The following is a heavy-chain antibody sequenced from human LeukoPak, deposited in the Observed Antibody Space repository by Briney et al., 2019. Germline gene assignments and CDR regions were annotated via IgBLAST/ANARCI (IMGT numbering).Heavy chain of an antibody. CDR2: IWSDGSNQ. V-gene: IGHV3-33*01. CDR3: ASDLGGLGNF. CDR1: GFTFSNFG. Sequence: GRSLRLSCAASGFTFSNFGMHWVRQAPGKGLEWVAVIWSDGSNQYYADSVRGRFTISRDSSKNTLYLQMNSLRAEDTAVYYCASDLGGLGNFWGQGTLVTVSS. D-gene: IGHD7-27*01. J-gene: IGHJ4*02.